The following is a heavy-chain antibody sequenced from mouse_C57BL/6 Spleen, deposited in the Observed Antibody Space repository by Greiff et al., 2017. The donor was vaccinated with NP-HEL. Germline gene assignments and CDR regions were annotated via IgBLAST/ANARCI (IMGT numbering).Heavy chain of an antibody. J-gene: IGHJ3*01. D-gene: IGHD2-5*01. CDR1: GYTFTDYE. Sequence: VKLMESGAELVRPGASVTLSCKASGYTFTDYEMHWVKQTPVHGLEWIGAIDPETGGTAYNQKFKGKAILTADKSSSTAYMELRSLTSEDSAVYYCTRSAYYSNPDWFAYWGQGTLVTVSA. CDR2: IDPETGGT. CDR3: TRSAYYSNPDWFAY. V-gene: IGHV1-15*01.